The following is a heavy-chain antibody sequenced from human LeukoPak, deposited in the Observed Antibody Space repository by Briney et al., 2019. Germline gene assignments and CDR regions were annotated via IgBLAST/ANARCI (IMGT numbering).Heavy chain of an antibody. Sequence: SETLSLTCTVSGGSVSSADSHWSWIRQPPGKGLEWIGYISYSGSTSYNPSLRSRVIISLDRSQNQCSLKLNSVTAADTAVYYGVRVRTGTSCYGYWGQGTLVTVSS. V-gene: IGHV4-30-4*02. J-gene: IGHJ4*02. CDR2: ISYSGST. D-gene: IGHD2-2*01. CDR1: GGSVSSADSH. CDR3: VRVRTGTSCYGY.